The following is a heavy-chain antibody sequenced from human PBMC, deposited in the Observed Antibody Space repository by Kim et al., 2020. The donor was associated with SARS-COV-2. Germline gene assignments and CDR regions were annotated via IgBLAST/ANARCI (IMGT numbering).Heavy chain of an antibody. V-gene: IGHV4-59*09. J-gene: IGHJ4*02. Sequence: YNPSLKSRVTISVDTSKNQFSLKLGSVTAADTAVYYCARGTTVTTSPFGYWGQGTLVTVSS. CDR3: ARGTTVTTSPFGY. D-gene: IGHD4-17*01.